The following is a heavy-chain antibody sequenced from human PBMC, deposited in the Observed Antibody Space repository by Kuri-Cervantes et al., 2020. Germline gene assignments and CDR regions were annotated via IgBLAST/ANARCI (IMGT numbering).Heavy chain of an antibody. V-gene: IGHV3-30*03. CDR3: ARDRGVAYPDAFDI. CDR1: GFTFSSYW. D-gene: IGHD5-12*01. CDR2: ISYDGSNK. Sequence: GGSLRLSCAASGFTFSSYWMSWVRQAPGKGLEWVAVISYDGSNKYYADSVKGRFTISRDNSKNTLYLQMNSLRAEDTAVYYCARDRGVAYPDAFDIWGQGTMVTVSS. J-gene: IGHJ3*02.